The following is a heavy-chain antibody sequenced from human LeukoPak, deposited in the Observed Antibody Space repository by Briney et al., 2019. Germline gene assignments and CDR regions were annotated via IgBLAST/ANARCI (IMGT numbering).Heavy chain of an antibody. J-gene: IGHJ4*02. Sequence: TLSLTCTVSGGSISSYYWSWIRQPPGKALECLALIYWNDDKRYSPSLKSRLTITKDTSKNQVVLTMTNMDPVDTATYYCALRYSTSSLDYWGQGTLVTVSS. CDR3: ALRYSTSSLDY. V-gene: IGHV2-5*01. D-gene: IGHD6-6*01. CDR1: GGSISSYYW. CDR2: IYWNDDK.